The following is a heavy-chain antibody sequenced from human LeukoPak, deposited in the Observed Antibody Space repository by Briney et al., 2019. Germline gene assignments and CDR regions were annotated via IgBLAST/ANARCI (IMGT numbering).Heavy chain of an antibody. CDR1: GYTFTSYG. Sequence: ASVKVSCKASGYTFTSYGISWVRQAPGQGLEWMGWISAYNGNTNYAQKFQGRVTITADKSTSTAYMELSSLRSEDTAVYYRARGYSGSNYYYYYMDVWGKGTTVTVSS. CDR3: ARGYSGSNYYYYYMDV. D-gene: IGHD1-26*01. J-gene: IGHJ6*03. V-gene: IGHV1-18*01. CDR2: ISAYNGNT.